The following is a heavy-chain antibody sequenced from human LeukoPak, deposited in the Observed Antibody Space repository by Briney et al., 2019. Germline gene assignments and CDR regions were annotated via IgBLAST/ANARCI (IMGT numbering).Heavy chain of an antibody. V-gene: IGHV1-18*01. J-gene: IGHJ6*03. CDR3: ARADREYYDFWSGYSRFYYYYYYMDV. CDR1: GYTFTSYS. Sequence: ASVKVSCKASGYTFTSYSISWVRQAPGQGLEWMGWISAYNGNTNYAQKLQGRVTMTTDTSTSTAYMELRSLRSDDTAVYYCARADREYYDFWSGYSRFYYYYYYMDVWGKGTTVTVSS. CDR2: ISAYNGNT. D-gene: IGHD3-3*01.